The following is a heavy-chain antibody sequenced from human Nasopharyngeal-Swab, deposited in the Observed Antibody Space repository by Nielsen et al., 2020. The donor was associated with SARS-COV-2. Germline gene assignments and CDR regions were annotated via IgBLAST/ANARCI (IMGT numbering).Heavy chain of an antibody. D-gene: IGHD1-26*01. V-gene: IGHV3-48*02. CDR2: ISSSSSKS. Sequence: GESLKISCAASGLTISSNGMHWVRKAPGKGLEWVAYISSSSSKSYYADSVKGRFTISRDNPKNSLYLQMHSLRHEDTAVYYCVRDVAIVGATLDSWGQGTLVTVSS. CDR3: VRDVAIVGATLDS. CDR1: GLTISSNG. J-gene: IGHJ4*02.